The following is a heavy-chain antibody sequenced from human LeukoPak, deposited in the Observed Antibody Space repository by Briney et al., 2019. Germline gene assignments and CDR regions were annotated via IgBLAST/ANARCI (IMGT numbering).Heavy chain of an antibody. V-gene: IGHV3-11*01. J-gene: IGHJ5*02. CDR2: ISGSGRTI. CDR3: ARDGTAAWGRFDP. D-gene: IGHD3-16*01. Sequence: GRSLRLSCAASGFTFSDYYMNWIRQAPGKGLEWVSYISGSGRTIYHADSVKGRFTISRDNAKNSLYLQMNSLRAEDTAVYCARDGTAAWGRFDPWGQGTLVTVSS. CDR1: GFTFSDYY.